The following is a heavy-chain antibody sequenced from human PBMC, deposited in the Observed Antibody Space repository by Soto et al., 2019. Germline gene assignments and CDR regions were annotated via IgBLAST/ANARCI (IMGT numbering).Heavy chain of an antibody. CDR3: ARDWLSRTVDY. D-gene: IGHD5-12*01. Sequence: QVQLVESGGGVVQPGRSLRLSCAASGFTFSSYGMHWVRQAPGKGLEWVAVKWYDGRNTYYADSVKGRFTISRDDSKNTMYLQMNSLRVEDTAVYYCARDWLSRTVDYWGQGTLVTVSS. J-gene: IGHJ4*02. V-gene: IGHV3-33*01. CDR1: GFTFSSYG. CDR2: KWYDGRNT.